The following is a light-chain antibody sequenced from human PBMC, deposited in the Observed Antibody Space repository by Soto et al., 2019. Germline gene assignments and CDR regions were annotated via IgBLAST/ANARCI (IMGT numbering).Light chain of an antibody. CDR1: QDIRNY. Sequence: DIQMTQSPSSLSASVGDRVTITCQASQDIRNYLNWYQQKPGKAPKLLIYDAYNLETGVRSRLSGNGSVTDFTLTISSLQPEDIATYYCQHFNSLPYTFGQGTKLEIK. J-gene: IGKJ2*01. CDR2: DAY. V-gene: IGKV1-33*01. CDR3: QHFNSLPYT.